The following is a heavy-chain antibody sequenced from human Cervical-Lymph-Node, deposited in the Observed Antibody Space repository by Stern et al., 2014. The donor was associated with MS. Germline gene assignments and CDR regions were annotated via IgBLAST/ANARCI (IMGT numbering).Heavy chain of an antibody. CDR1: GGSISSGGSS. V-gene: IGHV4-30-2*01. CDR2: LYHSGST. Sequence: QLVESGSGQAKPSQTLSLTCAVSGGSISSGGSSWNWIRQPPGKGLEWIGFLYHSGSTYYNPSLKGRVFISVDTSKNQFALNLRSVTAADTAVYYCARGGVIYTQDRNGFDVWGQGTMVTVSS. CDR3: ARGGVIYTQDRNGFDV. D-gene: IGHD2-21*01. J-gene: IGHJ3*01.